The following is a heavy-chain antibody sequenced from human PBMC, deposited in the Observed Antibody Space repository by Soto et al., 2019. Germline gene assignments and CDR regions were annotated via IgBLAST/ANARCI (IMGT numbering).Heavy chain of an antibody. D-gene: IGHD6-13*01. CDR1: GFMFSAYS. V-gene: IGHV3-48*01. CDR3: TGGDHTNSFLFQH. Sequence: EVQLVESGGGLVQPGGSLRLSCATSGFMFSAYSMNLVRQAPGKGLEWVAYISSGSTSIYYADSVKGRFTISRDNARNSLFLQMNSLRAEDTAVYFCTGGDHTNSFLFQHWGLGTLVTVSS. J-gene: IGHJ1*01. CDR2: ISSGSTSI.